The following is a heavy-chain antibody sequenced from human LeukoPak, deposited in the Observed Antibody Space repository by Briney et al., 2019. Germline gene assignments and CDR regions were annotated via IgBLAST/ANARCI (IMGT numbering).Heavy chain of an antibody. CDR2: ISRESSEI. Sequence: GGSLRLSCVGSGFIFSRYEMNWVRQPPGKGLEWISFISRESSEIHYAASVEGRFTISRDNAKNTLYLQMNSLRTEDTAVYYCARDWAVGWGQGTLVSVSS. CDR3: ARDWAVG. CDR1: GFIFSRYE. J-gene: IGHJ4*02. V-gene: IGHV3-21*05. D-gene: IGHD3-10*01.